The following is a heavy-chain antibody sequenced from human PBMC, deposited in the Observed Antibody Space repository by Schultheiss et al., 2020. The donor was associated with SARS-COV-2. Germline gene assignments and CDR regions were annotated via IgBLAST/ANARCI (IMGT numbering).Heavy chain of an antibody. Sequence: SETLSLTCTVSGGSISSYYWSWIRQPPGKGLEWIGYIYYSGSTNYNPSLKSRVTISVDTSKNQFSLKLSSVTAADTAVYYCARDGNLNSKDCSSTSCPGGHIVYYYYMDVWGKGTTVTVSS. V-gene: IGHV4-59*12. D-gene: IGHD2-2*01. J-gene: IGHJ6*03. CDR1: GGSISSYY. CDR2: IYYSGST. CDR3: ARDGNLNSKDCSSTSCPGGHIVYYYYMDV.